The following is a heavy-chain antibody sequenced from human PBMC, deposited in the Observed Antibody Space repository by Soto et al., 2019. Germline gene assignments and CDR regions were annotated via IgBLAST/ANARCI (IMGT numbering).Heavy chain of an antibody. Sequence: QVQLVQSGAEVKKPGASVKVSCKDSGYTFTSYGISWVRQAPGQGLEWMGWISAYNGNTNYAQKLQGRVTMTTDTSTSTAYMELRSLRSDDTAVYYCARVNYYGSGSYSSNWFDPWGQGTLVTVSS. CDR1: GYTFTSYG. CDR2: ISAYNGNT. D-gene: IGHD3-10*01. J-gene: IGHJ5*02. CDR3: ARVNYYGSGSYSSNWFDP. V-gene: IGHV1-18*01.